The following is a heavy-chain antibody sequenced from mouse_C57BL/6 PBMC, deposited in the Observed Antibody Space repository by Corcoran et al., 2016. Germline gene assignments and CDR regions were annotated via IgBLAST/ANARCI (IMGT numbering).Heavy chain of an antibody. J-gene: IGHJ2*01. CDR3: AGSSSLFDY. CDR2: ISYDGSN. Sequence: DVQLQESGPGLVKPSQSLSLTCSVTGYSITSGYYWNWIRQFPGNKLEWMGYISYDGSNNYNTSLQNRISITRDTSKNQFFLKLNSVTTEDTATYYCAGSSSLFDYWGQGTTLTVSS. CDR1: GYSITSGYY. V-gene: IGHV3-6*01. D-gene: IGHD1-1*01.